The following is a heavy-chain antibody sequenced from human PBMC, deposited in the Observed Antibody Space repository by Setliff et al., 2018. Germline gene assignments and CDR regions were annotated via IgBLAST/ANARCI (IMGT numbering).Heavy chain of an antibody. CDR3: RLWFGELLRDY. D-gene: IGHD3-10*01. J-gene: IGHJ4*02. Sequence: PGGSLRLSCAASGFSFSNYWMHWVRQAPGKGLVWVSLLDNDGSTYYSDSVKGRFTISRGTSKNTLYLQMSSLRTEDTAVYYCRLWFGELLRDYWGQGTLVTVSS. CDR1: GFSFSNYW. CDR2: LDNDGST. V-gene: IGHV3-53*01.